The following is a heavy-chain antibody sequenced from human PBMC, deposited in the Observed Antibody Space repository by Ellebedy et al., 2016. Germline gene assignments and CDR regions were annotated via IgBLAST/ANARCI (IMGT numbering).Heavy chain of an antibody. D-gene: IGHD3-22*01. Sequence: GESLKISXKTSGYTFTSYWLGWVRQMPGKGLEWMGIISPADSDPRYSPSFQGQVTISVDKSITTAYLQWSSLKASDTAMYYCARLGANYYDTSGYYYSGFWGQGTLVTVSS. J-gene: IGHJ4*02. V-gene: IGHV5-51*01. CDR1: GYTFTSYW. CDR3: ARLGANYYDTSGYYYSGF. CDR2: ISPADSDP.